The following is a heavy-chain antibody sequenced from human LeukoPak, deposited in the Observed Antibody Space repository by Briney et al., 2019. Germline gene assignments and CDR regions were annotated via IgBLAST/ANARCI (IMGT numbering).Heavy chain of an antibody. CDR3: ARAGGYNWYSLSNDY. V-gene: IGHV1-18*01. D-gene: IGHD1-7*01. Sequence: ASVKVSCKASGYTFTSYGISWVRQAPGQGLEWMGWISAYNGNTNYAQKLQGRVTMTTDTSTSTAYMELRSLRSDDTAVYYCARAGGYNWYSLSNDYRCQGTLVTISS. CDR2: ISAYNGNT. CDR1: GYTFTSYG. J-gene: IGHJ4*02.